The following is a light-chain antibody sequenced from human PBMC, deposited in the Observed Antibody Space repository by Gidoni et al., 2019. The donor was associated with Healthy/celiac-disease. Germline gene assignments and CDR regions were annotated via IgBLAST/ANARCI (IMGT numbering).Light chain of an antibody. CDR1: QSLLHSNGYNF. Sequence: IVMTQSPLSLPVTPGGPASISCRSSQSLLHSNGYNFLDWYLQKPGQSPQLLIYLGSNRASGVPDRFSGSGSGTDFTLKSSRVDDEDVGVYYCMQALQTRYTFXQXTKLEIK. CDR2: LGS. V-gene: IGKV2-28*01. CDR3: MQALQTRYT. J-gene: IGKJ2*01.